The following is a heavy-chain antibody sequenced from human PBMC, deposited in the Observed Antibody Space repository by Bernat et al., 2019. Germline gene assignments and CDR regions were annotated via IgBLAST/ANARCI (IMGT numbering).Heavy chain of an antibody. J-gene: IGHJ5*02. CDR1: GYTFTNYA. Sequence: QVQLVQSGAEVKKPGASVKVSCKASGYTFTNYAIHWVRQAPGQRLEWMGWINGGNGNTNFLQQFQGRVTLTRDTSASTAYMELSSLRSEDTAWYYCARGSTTCYGCWLDPWGQGTLVTVSS. CDR2: INGGNGNT. CDR3: ARGSTTCYGCWLDP. D-gene: IGHD2-2*01. V-gene: IGHV1-3*01.